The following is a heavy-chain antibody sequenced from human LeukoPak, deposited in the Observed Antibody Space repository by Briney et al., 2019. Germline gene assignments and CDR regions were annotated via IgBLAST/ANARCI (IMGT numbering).Heavy chain of an antibody. Sequence: PSETLSLTCTVSGGSIGNSGYYWGWIRQPPGKGLEWIGSVYYSGSTYYNPSLKSRVTISVDPSKNQFSLKLSSVSAADTAVYYCASLGVGALGSWGQGTLVTVSS. J-gene: IGHJ5*02. CDR1: GGSIGNSGYY. V-gene: IGHV4-39*01. CDR3: ASLGVGALGS. CDR2: VYYSGST. D-gene: IGHD1-26*01.